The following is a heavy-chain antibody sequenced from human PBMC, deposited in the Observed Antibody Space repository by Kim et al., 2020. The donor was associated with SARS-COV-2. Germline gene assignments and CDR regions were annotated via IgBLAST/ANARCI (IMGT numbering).Heavy chain of an antibody. CDR2: IYHNENT. CDR1: GDSTSSINW. D-gene: IGHD4-17*01. Sequence: SETLSLTCAVSGDSTSSINWWSWVRQPPGKGLEWIGEIYHNENTNYNPSLKSRVIISLDKSKNQFSLTLNSVTAADTAVYYCARSRATMEGDYTLGYWGQGTPVTVSS. V-gene: IGHV4-4*02. CDR3: ARSRATMEGDYTLGY. J-gene: IGHJ4*02.